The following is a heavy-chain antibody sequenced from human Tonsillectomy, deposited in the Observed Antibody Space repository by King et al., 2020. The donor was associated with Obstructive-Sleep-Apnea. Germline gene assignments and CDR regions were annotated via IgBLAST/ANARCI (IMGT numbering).Heavy chain of an antibody. J-gene: IGHJ4*02. D-gene: IGHD3-3*01. Sequence: EVQLVESGGGLVQPGGSLRLSCAASGFTFSSYAMSWVRQAPGKGLEWVSAISGSGGSTYYADSVKGRFTISRDNSKNTLYLKMHSLRAEDTAVYYCAKDLLGITIFGVVNPSTYYFDYWGQGTLVTVSS. CDR3: AKDLLGITIFGVVNPSTYYFDY. CDR2: ISGSGGST. V-gene: IGHV3-23*04. CDR1: GFTFSSYA.